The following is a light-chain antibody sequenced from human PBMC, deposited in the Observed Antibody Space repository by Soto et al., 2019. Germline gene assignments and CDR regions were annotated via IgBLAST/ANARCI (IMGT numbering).Light chain of an antibody. J-gene: IGLJ3*02. CDR1: SSNIGSSY. Sequence: QAVVTQPPSASGTPGQTVTISCSGSSSNIGSSYVCWYQQLPGTAPKLLIYSNNQRPSGVPDRFTGSKSGTSASLAISGLRSEDEADYYCAAWDDSLSGPVFGGGTKLTVL. CDR2: SNN. V-gene: IGLV1-47*02. CDR3: AAWDDSLSGPV.